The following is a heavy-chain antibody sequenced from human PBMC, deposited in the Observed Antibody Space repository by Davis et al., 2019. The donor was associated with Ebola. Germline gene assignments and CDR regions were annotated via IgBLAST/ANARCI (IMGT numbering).Heavy chain of an antibody. D-gene: IGHD3-10*01. J-gene: IGHJ4*02. Sequence: PGGSLRLSCAASGFTFSTYWMHWVRQAPGKGLVWVSHINNEGSSTSYADSVKGRFTISRDNAKNTLYLQMNSLRVEDTAVYYCAAFTMAIEGDYWGQGSLVTVS. CDR1: GFTFSTYW. CDR3: AAFTMAIEGDY. V-gene: IGHV3-74*01. CDR2: INNEGSST.